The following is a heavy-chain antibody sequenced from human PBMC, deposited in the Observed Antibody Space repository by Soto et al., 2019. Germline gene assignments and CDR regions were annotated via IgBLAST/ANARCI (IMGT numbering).Heavy chain of an antibody. V-gene: IGHV3-13*01. CDR1: GFTFSSYD. J-gene: IGHJ6*02. CDR2: IGTAGDT. Sequence: GGSLRLSCGASGFTFSSYDMHWVRQATGKGLEWVSAIGTAGDTYYPGSVKGRFTISRENAKNSLYLQMNSLRAGDTAVYYCARALITDSPQSYGMDVWGQGTTVTVSS. CDR3: ARALITDSPQSYGMDV. D-gene: IGHD3-16*01.